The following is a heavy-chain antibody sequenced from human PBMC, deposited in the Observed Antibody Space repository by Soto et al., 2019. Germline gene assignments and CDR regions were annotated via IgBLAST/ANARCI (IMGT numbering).Heavy chain of an antibody. CDR3: ASLPDCSSTSCQARGFDY. V-gene: IGHV1-69*13. CDR2: IIPIFGTA. Sequence: SVKVSCKASGGTFSSYAISWVRQAPGQGLEWMGGIIPIFGTANYAQKFQGRVTITADESTSTAYMELSSLRSEDTAVYYCASLPDCSSTSCQARGFDYWGQGTLVTVSS. CDR1: GGTFSSYA. J-gene: IGHJ4*02. D-gene: IGHD2-2*01.